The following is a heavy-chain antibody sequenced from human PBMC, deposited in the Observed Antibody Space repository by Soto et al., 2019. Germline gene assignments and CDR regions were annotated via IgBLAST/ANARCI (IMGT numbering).Heavy chain of an antibody. D-gene: IGHD3-22*01. CDR2: IIPIFGTA. Sequence: GASVKVSCKASGGTFSSYAISWVRQAPGQGLEWMGGIIPIFGTANYAQKFQGRVTITADESTSTAYMELSSLRSEDTAVYYCAREGDYYDSSGYFDYWGQGTLVTVSS. J-gene: IGHJ4*02. CDR3: AREGDYYDSSGYFDY. CDR1: GGTFSSYA. V-gene: IGHV1-69*13.